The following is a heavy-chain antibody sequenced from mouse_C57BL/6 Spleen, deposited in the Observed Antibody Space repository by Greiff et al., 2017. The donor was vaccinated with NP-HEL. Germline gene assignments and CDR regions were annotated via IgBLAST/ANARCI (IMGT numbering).Heavy chain of an antibody. CDR2: ISSGSSTI. V-gene: IGHV5-17*01. CDR3: ARGWLLHYYAMDY. D-gene: IGHD2-3*01. Sequence: EVHLVESGGGLVKPGGSLKLSCAASGFTFSDYGMHWVRQAPEKGLEWVAYISSGSSTIYYADTVKGRFTISRDNAKNTLFLQMTSLRSEDTAMYYCARGWLLHYYAMDYWGQGTSVTVSS. CDR1: GFTFSDYG. J-gene: IGHJ4*01.